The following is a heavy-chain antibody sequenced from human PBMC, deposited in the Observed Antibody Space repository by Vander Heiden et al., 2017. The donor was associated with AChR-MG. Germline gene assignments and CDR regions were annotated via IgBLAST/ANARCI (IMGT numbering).Heavy chain of an antibody. Sequence: QLQLQESGPGLVKPSETLSLTCTVSGGSINTTTSYWGWIRQHPGQGLEWIGTVYYSGTTYYNPSLKSRVTMSVDTSKNQFSLKLTSVTAADTAIYYCARRIAAAEDAFDIWGQGTMVTVSS. V-gene: IGHV4-39*01. CDR3: ARRIAAAEDAFDI. CDR1: GGSINTTTSY. CDR2: VYYSGTT. D-gene: IGHD6-13*01. J-gene: IGHJ3*02.